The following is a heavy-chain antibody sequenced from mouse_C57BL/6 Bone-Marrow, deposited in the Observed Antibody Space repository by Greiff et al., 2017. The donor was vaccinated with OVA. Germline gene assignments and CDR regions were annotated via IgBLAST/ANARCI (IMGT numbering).Heavy chain of an antibody. V-gene: IGHV7-1*01. Sequence: EVNVVESGGGLVQSGRSLRLSCATSGFTFSDFYMEWVRQAPGKGLEWIAASRNKANDYTTEYSASVKGRFIVSRDTSQSILYLQMNALRAEDTAIYYCARDTTAPFAYWGKGTLVTVSA. CDR2: SRNKANDYTT. CDR3: ARDTTAPFAY. CDR1: GFTFSDFY. D-gene: IGHD1-2*01. J-gene: IGHJ3*01.